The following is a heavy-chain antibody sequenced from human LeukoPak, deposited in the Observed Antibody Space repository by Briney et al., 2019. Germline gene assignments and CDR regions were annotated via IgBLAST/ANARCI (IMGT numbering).Heavy chain of an antibody. V-gene: IGHV3-48*03. CDR3: ARLCGGDCYSGLDY. Sequence: GGSLRPSCAASGFTFSSYEMNWVRQAPGRGLEYLSYISSGSSTISYADSVKGRFTISRDNAKNSLYLQMNSLRAEDTAVYYCARLCGGDCYSGLDYWGQGTLVTVSS. CDR1: GFTFSSYE. CDR2: ISSGSSTI. J-gene: IGHJ4*02. D-gene: IGHD2-21*02.